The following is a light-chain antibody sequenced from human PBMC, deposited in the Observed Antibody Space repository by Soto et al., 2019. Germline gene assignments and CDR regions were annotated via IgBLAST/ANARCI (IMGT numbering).Light chain of an antibody. J-gene: IGKJ1*01. V-gene: IGKV1-39*01. Sequence: DIQLTQSPSSLSASVGDRVTITCRASQSISSYLNWYHQRPGKAPSLLIYEASRLQGGVPSRFSGRGSGTEFTLTISGLQSEDFGTYYCHQSYRTFTWTFGQGTTVEIK. CDR2: EAS. CDR3: HQSYRTFTWT. CDR1: QSISSY.